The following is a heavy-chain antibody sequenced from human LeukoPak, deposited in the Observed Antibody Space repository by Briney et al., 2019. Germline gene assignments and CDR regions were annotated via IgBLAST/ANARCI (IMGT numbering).Heavy chain of an antibody. V-gene: IGHV3-30*04. D-gene: IGHD1-26*01. J-gene: IGHJ6*03. CDR2: ISYDGSNK. CDR3: ATGDNYYYYMDV. Sequence: GGSLRLSCAASGFTFSRSSMHWVRQAPGKGLEWVAFISYDGSNKYYADSVKGRFTISRDNSKNTLYVQMNSLRAEDTAVYYCATGDNYYYYMDVWGKGTTVTVSS. CDR1: GFTFSRSS.